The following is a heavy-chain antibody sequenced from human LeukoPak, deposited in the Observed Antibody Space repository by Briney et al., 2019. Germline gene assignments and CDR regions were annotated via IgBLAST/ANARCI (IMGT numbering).Heavy chain of an antibody. CDR3: ARHVSGSGPFDP. V-gene: IGHV4-59*08. CDR2: IYYSGST. J-gene: IGHJ5*02. D-gene: IGHD3-10*01. Sequence: SETLSLTCTVSGGSISSYYWSWIRQPPGKGLEWIGYIYYSGSTNYNPSLKSRVTISVGTSKNQFSLKLSSVTAADTAVYYCARHVSGSGPFDPWGQGTLVTVSS. CDR1: GGSISSYY.